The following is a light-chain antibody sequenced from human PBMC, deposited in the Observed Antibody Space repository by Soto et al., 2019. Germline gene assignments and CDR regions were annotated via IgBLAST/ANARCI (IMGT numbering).Light chain of an antibody. J-gene: IGLJ1*01. V-gene: IGLV2-14*03. CDR1: SSDLGAYKY. CDR3: SSYTNTSTLV. CDR2: EVS. Sequence: QSVLTQPASVSGYPGQSITISCAGTSSDLGAYKYVSWYQQHPDKAPKLILYEVSRRPSGVSNRFSGSKSGNTASLTISGLLAEDEADYSCSSYTNTSTLVFGTGTKVPS.